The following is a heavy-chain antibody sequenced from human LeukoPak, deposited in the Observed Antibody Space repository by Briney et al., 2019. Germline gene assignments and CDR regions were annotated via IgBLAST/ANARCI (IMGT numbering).Heavy chain of an antibody. Sequence: QSGGSLSLSCPPPGFTYNGLLRPWLARAQGRGRDYVPAFSNGGGSTHYANSVKGRFTISRDNSKNTLYLQMGSLRAEDMAVYYCARPYYDIWSAYVYWGQGTLVTVSS. CDR2: FSNGGGST. V-gene: IGHV3-64*01. J-gene: IGHJ4*02. CDR3: ARPYYDIWSAYVY. D-gene: IGHD3-3*01. CDR1: GFTYNGLL.